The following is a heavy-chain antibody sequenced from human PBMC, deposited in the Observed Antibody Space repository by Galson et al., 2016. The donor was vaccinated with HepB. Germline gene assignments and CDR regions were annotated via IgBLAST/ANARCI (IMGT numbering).Heavy chain of an antibody. Sequence: SLRLSCAASGFTFSNHVMTWVRQSPGKGLEWVSRIGGPGRSKDYADSVNGRFTIFRDNSKNTLYLQIDSLRSEDTAVYYCAKAFTTADNFYQFGMDVWGKGTTVTVSS. V-gene: IGHV3-23*01. CDR1: GFTFSNHV. CDR3: AKAFTTADNFYQFGMDV. D-gene: IGHD1-1*01. J-gene: IGHJ6*04. CDR2: IGGPGRSK.